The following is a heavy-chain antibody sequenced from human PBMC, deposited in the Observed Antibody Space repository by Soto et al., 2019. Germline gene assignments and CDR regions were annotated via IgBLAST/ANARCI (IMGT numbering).Heavy chain of an antibody. Sequence: SVKVSCKASGGTLSNYGISWVRQAPGQGLEWMGGIIPVFGTANYAQKFQGRVTITADESTGTVYMEVSSLRSEDTAVYYCARGDATKIVVTTYYGMDVWGQGTTVTVSS. CDR1: GGTLSNYG. CDR3: ARGDATKIVVTTYYGMDV. D-gene: IGHD4-17*01. J-gene: IGHJ6*02. V-gene: IGHV1-69*13. CDR2: IIPVFGTA.